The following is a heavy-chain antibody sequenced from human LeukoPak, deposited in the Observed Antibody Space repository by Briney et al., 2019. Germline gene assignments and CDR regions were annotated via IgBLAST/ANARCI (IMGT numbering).Heavy chain of an antibody. V-gene: IGHV3-30-3*01. J-gene: IGHJ3*02. CDR2: ISYDGSNK. CDR1: GFTFSSYA. CDR3: ATDQLTQNYDILTGNAFDI. D-gene: IGHD3-9*01. Sequence: PGRSLRPSCAASGFTFSSYAMHWVRQAPGKGLEWVAVISYDGSNKYYADSVKGRFTISRDNSKKTLYLQMNSLRAEDTAVYYCATDQLTQNYDILTGNAFDIWGQGTMVTASS.